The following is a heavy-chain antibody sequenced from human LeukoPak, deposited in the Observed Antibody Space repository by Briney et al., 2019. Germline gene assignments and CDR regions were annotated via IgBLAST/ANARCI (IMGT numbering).Heavy chain of an antibody. CDR3: ARIRCSPTDNTCYNY. CDR2: IYHSRYT. D-gene: IGHD2/OR15-2a*01. J-gene: IGHJ4*02. CDR1: GVSFSGNY. Sequence: PSETLSLTCAVHGVSFSGNYWSWIRQSQEKGLEWIGEIYHSRYTTYNPSLKSRVTISADTSENQLSLRLTSVTAADTALYYCARIRCSPTDNTCYNYWGQGTLVTVSS. V-gene: IGHV4-34*01.